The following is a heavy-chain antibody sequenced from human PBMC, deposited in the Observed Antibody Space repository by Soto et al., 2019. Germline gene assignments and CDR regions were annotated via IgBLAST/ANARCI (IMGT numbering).Heavy chain of an antibody. D-gene: IGHD2-21*02. CDR1: GDTFSSYA. V-gene: IGHV1-69*01. CDR3: ARDIVAYCSCDCQPI. Sequence: QVQLVQSGAEVKKPGSSVKVSCKASGDTFSSYAISWVRQAPGQGLEWMGEIVPVFGTGNYAQKFQGKVTITADESTRTAYMELSSLTSEDTAVYYCARDIVAYCSCDCQPIWGQGTMVTVSS. J-gene: IGHJ3*02. CDR2: IVPVFGTG.